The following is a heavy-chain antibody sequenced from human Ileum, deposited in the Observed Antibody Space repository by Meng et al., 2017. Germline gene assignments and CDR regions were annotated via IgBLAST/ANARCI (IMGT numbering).Heavy chain of an antibody. Sequence: EVQLVESGGGLIQPGGSLRLSCAASGFTVSSNDMSWVRQAPGRGLEWVSVIYSGGYTYYADSVKGRFTISRDNSKNTLYLQMKSLRAEDTAVYYCARGGGVSSSGYWYFDLWGRGTLVTVSS. V-gene: IGHV3-53*01. D-gene: IGHD6-6*01. CDR3: ARGGGVSSSGYWYFDL. J-gene: IGHJ2*01. CDR2: IYSGGYT. CDR1: GFTVSSND.